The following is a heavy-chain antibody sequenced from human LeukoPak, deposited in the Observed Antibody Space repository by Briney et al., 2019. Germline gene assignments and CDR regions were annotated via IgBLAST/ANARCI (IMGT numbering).Heavy chain of an antibody. D-gene: IGHD2-15*01. CDR1: GFSLSISGVG. V-gene: IGHV2-5*01. CDR2: IYWNDDK. J-gene: IGHJ3*02. CDR3: AHRRWWNFDI. Sequence: SGPTLVNPTQTLTLTCTFSGFSLSISGVGMGWIRQPPGKALEWLALIYWNDDKHYSPSLKSRLTITKDTSKNQVVLTMTNMDPVDTATYFCAHRRWWNFDIWGQGTMVTGSS.